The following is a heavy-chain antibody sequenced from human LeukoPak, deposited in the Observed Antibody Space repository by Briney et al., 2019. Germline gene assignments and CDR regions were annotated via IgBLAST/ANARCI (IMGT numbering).Heavy chain of an antibody. CDR3: AKVRRSSGWYSRDAFDI. Sequence: GGSLTLSCAASGFTFSSYAMSWVRQAPGKGLERVSAISGSGGSTYYADSVKGRFTISRDNSKNTLYLQMNSLRAEDTAVYYCAKVRRSSGWYSRDAFDIWGQGTMVTVSS. D-gene: IGHD6-19*01. V-gene: IGHV3-23*01. J-gene: IGHJ3*02. CDR1: GFTFSSYA. CDR2: ISGSGGST.